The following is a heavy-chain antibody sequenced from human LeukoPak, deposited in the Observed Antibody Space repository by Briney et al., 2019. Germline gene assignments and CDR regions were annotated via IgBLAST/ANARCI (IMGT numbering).Heavy chain of an antibody. CDR1: GFTFSSYG. V-gene: IGHV3-30*03. CDR3: ARDLGGYCSSTSCYTGAFDI. D-gene: IGHD2-2*02. J-gene: IGHJ3*02. Sequence: GGSLRLSCAASGFTFSSYGMHWVRQAPGKGLEWVAVISYDGSNKYYADSVKGRFTISRDNSKNTLYLQMNSLRAEDTAVYYCARDLGGYCSSTSCYTGAFDIWGQGTMVTVSS. CDR2: ISYDGSNK.